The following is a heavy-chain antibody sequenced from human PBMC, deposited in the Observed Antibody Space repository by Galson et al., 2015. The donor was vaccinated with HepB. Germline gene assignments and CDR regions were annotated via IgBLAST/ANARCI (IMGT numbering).Heavy chain of an antibody. CDR2: ISSSSSYT. CDR1: GFTFSDYH. V-gene: IGHV3-11*06. D-gene: IGHD1-26*01. CDR3: AVRAAIPGRPSQAKYSGSYYGY. Sequence: SLRLSCAASGFTFSDYHMSWIRQAPGKGLEWVSYISSSSSYTNYADSVKGRFTISRDNAKNSLYLQMNSLRAEDTAVYYCAVRAAIPGRPSQAKYSGSYYGYWGQGTLVTVSS. J-gene: IGHJ4*02.